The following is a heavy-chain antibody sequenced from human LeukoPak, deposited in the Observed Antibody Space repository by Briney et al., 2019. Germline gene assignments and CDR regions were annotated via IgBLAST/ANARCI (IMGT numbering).Heavy chain of an antibody. CDR2: IRASSADV. V-gene: IGHV3-21*01. J-gene: IGHJ5*02. Sequence: GGSLRLSCATSGFTFSGNSMNWVRQAPGKGLEWVSYIRASSADVSYADSVKGRFTISRDNAENSVSLQMNNLRVEDTAVYYCTADGGNSDLWGQGTLVTVSS. CDR1: GFTFSGNS. CDR3: TADGGNSDL. D-gene: IGHD3-10*01.